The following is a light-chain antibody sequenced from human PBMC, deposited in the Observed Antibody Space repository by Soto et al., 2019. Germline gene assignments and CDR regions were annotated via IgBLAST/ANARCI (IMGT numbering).Light chain of an antibody. CDR1: QSVSNNY. Sequence: EIVLTQSPGTLSLSPGERATLSCRASQSVSNNYLAWYQQKPGQAPRLLIYDASSRATGIPDRFSGSGSGTDFTLTINSLEPEDFAVYYCQQRSNWPSITFGQGTRLE. CDR3: QQRSNWPSIT. V-gene: IGKV3D-20*02. J-gene: IGKJ5*01. CDR2: DAS.